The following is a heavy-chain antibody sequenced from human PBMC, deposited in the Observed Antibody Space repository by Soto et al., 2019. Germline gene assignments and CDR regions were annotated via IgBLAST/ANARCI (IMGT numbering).Heavy chain of an antibody. CDR3: ARPTFGYCSGGSCYEAFDI. J-gene: IGHJ3*02. CDR2: ISANNGNT. Sequence: ASVKVSCKASGYTFTSYGISWVRQAPGQGLEWMGRISANNGNTNYAQKFQGRVTMTRDTSTSTVYMELSSLRSEDTAVYYCARPTFGYCSGGSCYEAFDIWGQGTMVTVSS. CDR1: GYTFTSYG. V-gene: IGHV1-18*01. D-gene: IGHD2-15*01.